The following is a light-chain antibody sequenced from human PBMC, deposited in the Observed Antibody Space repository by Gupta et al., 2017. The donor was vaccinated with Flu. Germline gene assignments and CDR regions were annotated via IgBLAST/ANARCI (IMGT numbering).Light chain of an antibody. J-gene: IGKJ2*01. CDR1: QSISSY. CDR3: QQSDSTPYT. V-gene: IGKV1-39*01. CDR2: AAS. Sequence: DIQMTQSPSSLSASVGDRVTITCRASQSISSYLNWYQQKPGKAPKLLIYAASRLQSGVPSRFSGSGSGTDFTLTISSLQPEDFATYYCQQSDSTPYTFGQGTKVEIK.